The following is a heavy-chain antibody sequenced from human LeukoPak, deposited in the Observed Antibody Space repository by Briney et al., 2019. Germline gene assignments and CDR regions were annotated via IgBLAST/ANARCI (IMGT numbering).Heavy chain of an antibody. J-gene: IGHJ6*03. Sequence: SETLSLTCAVYGGSFSGYYWNWIRQPPGKGLEWIGEINHSGSTNYNPSLKSRVTISVDTSKNQFSLKLSSVTAADTAVYYCARTDFWSGYAYYYYYMDVWGKGTTVTVSS. CDR3: ARTDFWSGYAYYYYYMDV. CDR1: GGSFSGYY. D-gene: IGHD3-3*01. V-gene: IGHV4-34*01. CDR2: INHSGST.